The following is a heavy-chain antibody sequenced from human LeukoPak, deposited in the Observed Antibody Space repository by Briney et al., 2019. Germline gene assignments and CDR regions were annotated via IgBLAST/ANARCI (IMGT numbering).Heavy chain of an antibody. CDR3: ARDDYGDYGYFDL. Sequence: GGSLRLSCAASGFTFSSYGMHWVRQAPGKGLEWVSAISGSGDGGSGGNTYYADSVKGRFTISRDNSKNTLYLQMNSLRAEDTAVYYCARDDYGDYGYFDLWGRGTLVTVSS. D-gene: IGHD4-17*01. CDR1: GFTFSSYG. V-gene: IGHV3-23*01. J-gene: IGHJ2*01. CDR2: ISGSGDGGSGGNT.